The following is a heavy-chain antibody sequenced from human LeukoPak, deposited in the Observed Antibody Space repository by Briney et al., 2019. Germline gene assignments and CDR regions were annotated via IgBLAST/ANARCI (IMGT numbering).Heavy chain of an antibody. Sequence: GGSLRLSCAASGFTFSSYEMAWVRQAPGMGLEWLSYISSGATIKYADSVIGRFTISRDSAENAVYLQMNSLRADDTAVYYCAGGPQYTGSFPYWGQGTLVAVSS. CDR1: GFTFSSYE. CDR3: AGGPQYTGSFPY. V-gene: IGHV3-48*03. J-gene: IGHJ4*02. D-gene: IGHD1-26*01. CDR2: ISSGATI.